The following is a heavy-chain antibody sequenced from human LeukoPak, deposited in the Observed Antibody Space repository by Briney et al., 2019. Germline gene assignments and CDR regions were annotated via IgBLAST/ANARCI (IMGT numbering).Heavy chain of an antibody. CDR3: ARDRLQLQS. V-gene: IGHV4-59*01. CDR1: GGSISNYY. J-gene: IGHJ5*02. Sequence: PSETLSLTCTVSGGSISNYYWNWIRQPPGKGLEWIGHIYYTGNTNYNPSLTSRVTISVDTSKNQFSLKLSSVTAADTAVYYCARDRLQLQSWGQGTLVTVSS. CDR2: IYYTGNT. D-gene: IGHD1-1*01.